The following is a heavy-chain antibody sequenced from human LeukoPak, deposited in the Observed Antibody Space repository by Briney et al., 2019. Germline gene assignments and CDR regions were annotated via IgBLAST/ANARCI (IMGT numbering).Heavy chain of an antibody. CDR2: INPSGGST. CDR1: GYTFTSYY. V-gene: IGHV1-46*01. J-gene: IGHJ4*02. Sequence: ASVKVSCKASGYTFTSYYMHWARQAPGQGLQWMGRINPSGGSTSYAQKFQGRVTMTRDTSTSTVYMDLRNLRSEDTAVYYCARDEGPPRYNWNYGGPDYWGQGTLVTVSS. CDR3: ARDEGPPRYNWNYGGPDY. D-gene: IGHD1-7*01.